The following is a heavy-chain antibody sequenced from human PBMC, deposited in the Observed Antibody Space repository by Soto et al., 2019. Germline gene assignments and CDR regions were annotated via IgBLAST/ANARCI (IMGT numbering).Heavy chain of an antibody. CDR3: AKDRGMSTIGHFDL. CDR1: GFTFSSYA. Sequence: EVQLLESGGGLVQPGGSLRLSCAASGFTFSSYAMNWVRQAPGKGLEWVSAISGSGGSTYYADSVKGRFTMSRDNSKNTRYLQMNSLRAEDTAVYYCAKDRGMSTIGHFDLWGRGTLVTVSS. V-gene: IGHV3-23*01. J-gene: IGHJ2*01. D-gene: IGHD1-1*01. CDR2: ISGSGGST.